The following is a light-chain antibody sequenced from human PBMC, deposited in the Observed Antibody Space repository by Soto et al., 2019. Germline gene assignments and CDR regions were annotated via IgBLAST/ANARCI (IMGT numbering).Light chain of an antibody. Sequence: DIVLTQAPGTLSLSPGERATLSCRASQSVSSTYLAWYQQKPGQAPRLLIYGASSRASGIPDRFSGRGSGTDFTLTISRLEPEDFAVYHCQQYSTSPWTFGQGTKVEIK. CDR2: GAS. CDR1: QSVSSTY. CDR3: QQYSTSPWT. V-gene: IGKV3-20*01. J-gene: IGKJ1*01.